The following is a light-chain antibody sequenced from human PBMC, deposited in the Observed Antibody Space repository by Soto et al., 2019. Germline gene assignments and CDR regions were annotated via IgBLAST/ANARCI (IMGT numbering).Light chain of an antibody. CDR2: SAS. V-gene: IGKV1-12*01. Sequence: DIQMTQSPSSVSASVGDRVTITCRASQDISSWLAWYQQIPGKAPKLLINSASSLQSGVPSTFSGSRSGTDVTLTISSLQPEDFATYYCQQTHSFPLTFGGGTKVEIK. CDR3: QQTHSFPLT. J-gene: IGKJ4*01. CDR1: QDISSW.